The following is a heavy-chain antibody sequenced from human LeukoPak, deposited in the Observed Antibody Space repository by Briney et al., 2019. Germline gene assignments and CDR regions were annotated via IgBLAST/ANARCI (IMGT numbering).Heavy chain of an antibody. CDR3: ARVKPLCSSTSCYPHAFDI. D-gene: IGHD2-2*01. CDR2: IYYSGST. Sequence: SETLSLTCTVSGGSISSSSYYWSWIRQPPGKGLEWIGYIYYSGSTNYNPSLKSRVTISVDTSKNQFSLKLSSVTAADTAVYYCARVKPLCSSTSCYPHAFDIWGQGTMVTVSS. CDR1: GGSISSSSYY. V-gene: IGHV4-61*01. J-gene: IGHJ3*02.